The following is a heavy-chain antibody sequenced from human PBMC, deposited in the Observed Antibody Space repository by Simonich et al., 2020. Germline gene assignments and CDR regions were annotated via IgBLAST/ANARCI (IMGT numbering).Heavy chain of an antibody. CDR1: GYTFTGYY. V-gene: IGHV1-2*02. CDR3: ARGRLTGDKGAFDI. Sequence: QVQLVQSGAEVKKPGASVKVSCKASGYTFTGYYMHWVRQAPGQWLEWMGWINPTSGGTNYAQKFQGRVPMTRDTSISTAYMELSRLRSDDTAVYYCARGRLTGDKGAFDIWGQGTMVTVSS. CDR2: INPTSGGT. J-gene: IGHJ3*02. D-gene: IGHD7-27*01.